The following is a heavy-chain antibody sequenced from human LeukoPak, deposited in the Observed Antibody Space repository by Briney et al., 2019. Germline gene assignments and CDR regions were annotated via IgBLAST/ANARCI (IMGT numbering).Heavy chain of an antibody. J-gene: IGHJ4*02. D-gene: IGHD3-22*01. CDR2: ISAYNGNT. CDR3: ARAPYYYDSSGYSPFDY. Sequence: GASEKVSCKASGYTFTSYGISWVREAPGQGLEWMGWISAYNGNTNYAQKLQGRVTMTTDTSTTTAYKELRSLRSDDTAVYYGARAPYYYDSSGYSPFDYWGQGTLVTVSS. CDR1: GYTFTSYG. V-gene: IGHV1-18*01.